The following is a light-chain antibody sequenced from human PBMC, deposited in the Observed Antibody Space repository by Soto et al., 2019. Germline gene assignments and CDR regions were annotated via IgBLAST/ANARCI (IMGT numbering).Light chain of an antibody. J-gene: IGLJ1*01. CDR1: SSDVGGYNY. CDR3: SSYTKSSTLYV. Sequence: QSVLTQPASVSASPGQWITISCTGTSSDVGGYNYVSWYQQQPGKAPKLLIYDVSHRPSGVSDRFAGSKSGNTASLTISGLQAEDEADYYCSSYTKSSTLYVFGTGTKLTVL. V-gene: IGLV2-14*01. CDR2: DVS.